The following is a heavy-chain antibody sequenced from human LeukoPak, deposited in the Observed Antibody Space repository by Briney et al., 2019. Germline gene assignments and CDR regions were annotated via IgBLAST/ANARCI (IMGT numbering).Heavy chain of an antibody. Sequence: PGGSLRLSCTASGFTFSSYWMSWVRQAPGKGLELVANIQQDGSEKYYVDSVKGRFTISRDNAKNSLYLQMHSLRADDTAVYYCAKDPNSGWYMAYFDCWGQGTLVTVSS. D-gene: IGHD6-19*01. J-gene: IGHJ4*02. CDR3: AKDPNSGWYMAYFDC. CDR1: GFTFSSYW. CDR2: IQQDGSEK. V-gene: IGHV3-7*03.